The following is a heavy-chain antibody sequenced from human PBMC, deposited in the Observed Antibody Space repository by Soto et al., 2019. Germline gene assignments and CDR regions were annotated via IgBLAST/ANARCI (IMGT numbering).Heavy chain of an antibody. CDR1: GYTFTSYG. D-gene: IGHD3-3*01. CDR3: ARDQAIFAVVRAPDP. CDR2: ISAYNGNT. Sequence: QVQLVQSGAEVKKPGASVKVSCKASGYTFTSYGISWLRRAPGQGIAWMGWISAYNGNTNYAQKLQGRVTMTTDTSTSTAYMELRSLRSDDTAVYYCARDQAIFAVVRAPDPWGQGTLVTVSS. J-gene: IGHJ5*02. V-gene: IGHV1-18*01.